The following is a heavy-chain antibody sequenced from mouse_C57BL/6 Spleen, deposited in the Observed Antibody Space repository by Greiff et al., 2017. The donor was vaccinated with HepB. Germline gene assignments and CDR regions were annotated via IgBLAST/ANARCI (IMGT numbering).Heavy chain of an antibody. D-gene: IGHD2-3*01. J-gene: IGHJ3*01. Sequence: QVQLQQPGAELVRPGSSVKLSCKASGYTFTSYWMHWVKQRPIQGLEWIGNIDPSDSETHYNQKFKDKATLTVDKSSSTAYMQLSRLTSEDSAVYYCALSYDGYYGHAYWGQGTLVTVSA. CDR2: IDPSDSET. V-gene: IGHV1-52*01. CDR3: ALSYDGYYGHAY. CDR1: GYTFTSYW.